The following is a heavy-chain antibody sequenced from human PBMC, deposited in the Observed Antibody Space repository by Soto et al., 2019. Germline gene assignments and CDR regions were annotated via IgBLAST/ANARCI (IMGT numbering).Heavy chain of an antibody. CDR2: ISYDGSNK. CDR3: AREDTAMALGAFDI. V-gene: IGHV3-30-3*01. J-gene: IGHJ3*02. Sequence: QVQLVESGGGVVQPGRSLRLSCAASGFTFSSYAMHWVRQAPGKGLEWVAVISYDGSNKYYADSVKGRFTISRDNSKNTRYLQMNSLRAEDTAVYYCAREDTAMALGAFDIWGQGTMVTVSS. D-gene: IGHD5-18*01. CDR1: GFTFSSYA.